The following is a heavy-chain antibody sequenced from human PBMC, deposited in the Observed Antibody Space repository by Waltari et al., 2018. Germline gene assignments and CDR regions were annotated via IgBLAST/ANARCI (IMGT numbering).Heavy chain of an antibody. Sequence: QVQLVESGGGVVQPGRSLRLSCAASGFTFNSYGMPSGRQAPGKGLEWVAVISYDGYTKYSADSVKGRFTISRDNSKNTLYLQMNSLRAEDTAVYYCAKYGSPRYYGVDVWGQGTTVTVSS. J-gene: IGHJ6*02. CDR1: GFTFNSYG. CDR2: ISYDGYTK. CDR3: AKYGSPRYYGVDV. V-gene: IGHV3-30*18. D-gene: IGHD4-17*01.